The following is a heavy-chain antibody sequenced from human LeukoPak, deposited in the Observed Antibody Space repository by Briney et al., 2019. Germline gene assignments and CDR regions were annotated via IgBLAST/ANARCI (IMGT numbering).Heavy chain of an antibody. CDR1: GGSISSYY. D-gene: IGHD6-19*01. Sequence: TSETLSLTCTVSGGSISSYYWSWIRQPPGKGLEWIGYIYYSGSTNYNPSLKSRVTISVDTSKNQFSLKLSSVTAADTAVYYCARAIGKAVAGTGPYGMDVWGQGTTVTVSS. J-gene: IGHJ6*02. V-gene: IGHV4-59*01. CDR2: IYYSGST. CDR3: ARAIGKAVAGTGPYGMDV.